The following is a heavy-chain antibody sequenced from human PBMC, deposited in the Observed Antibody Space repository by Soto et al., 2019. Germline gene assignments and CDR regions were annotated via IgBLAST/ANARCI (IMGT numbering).Heavy chain of an antibody. Sequence: PGGSLRLSCEASGFTFSAYTMNWVRQAPGKGPEWVSSISSTSSYIYYADSVKGRFTITRDNAKNSLFLQMNSLKTEDTAVYYCTRDPEAYYDSSGSYWGQGTLVTVS. CDR3: TRDPEAYYDSSGSY. J-gene: IGHJ4*02. CDR2: ISSTSSYI. CDR1: GFTFSAYT. V-gene: IGHV3-21*03. D-gene: IGHD3-22*01.